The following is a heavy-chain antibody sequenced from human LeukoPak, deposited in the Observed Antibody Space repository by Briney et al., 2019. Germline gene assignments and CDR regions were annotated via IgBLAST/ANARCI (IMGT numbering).Heavy chain of an antibody. J-gene: IGHJ3*02. Sequence: GASVKVSCKVSGYTLTELSMHWVRQAPGKGLEWMGGFDPEDGETIYAQKFQGRVTMTEDTSTDTAYMELSSLRSEDTAVYYCATGGIAAAGPDALDIWGQGTMVTVSS. V-gene: IGHV1-24*01. CDR3: ATGGIAAAGPDALDI. CDR2: FDPEDGET. CDR1: GYTLTELS. D-gene: IGHD6-13*01.